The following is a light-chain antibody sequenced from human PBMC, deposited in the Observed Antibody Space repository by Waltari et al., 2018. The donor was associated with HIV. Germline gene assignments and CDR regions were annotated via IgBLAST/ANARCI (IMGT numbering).Light chain of an antibody. J-gene: IGLJ2*01. V-gene: IGLV6-57*04. CDR2: EDN. CDR1: SGSIASNY. Sequence: NFMLTPPHSVSESPGKTVTISCTRRSGSIASNYAPWYRQPPGSAPTTVLYEDNQRPSGGPDRFSGSIDSSSNSASLTISGLKTEDEADYHCQSYDGNNHEVFGGGTKLTVL. CDR3: QSYDGNNHEV.